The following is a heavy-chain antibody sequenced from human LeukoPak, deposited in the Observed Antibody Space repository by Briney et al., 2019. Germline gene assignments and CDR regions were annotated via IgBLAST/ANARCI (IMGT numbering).Heavy chain of an antibody. CDR2: ISGRGGST. J-gene: IGHJ4*02. Sequence: GGSLRLSCAASGFTFSSYAMNWVRQAPGKGLEWVSGISGRGGSTYYADSVKGRFTISRDNSKNTLYLQMNSLRAEDTAVYYCAKVEEGVVVATYSSTFDYWGQGTLVTVSS. V-gene: IGHV3-23*01. CDR3: AKVEEGVVVATYSSTFDY. CDR1: GFTFSSYA. D-gene: IGHD2-15*01.